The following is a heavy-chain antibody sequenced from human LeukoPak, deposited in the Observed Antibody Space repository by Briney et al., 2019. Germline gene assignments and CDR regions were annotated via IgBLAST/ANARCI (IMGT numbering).Heavy chain of an antibody. CDR1: GFTFDDYA. J-gene: IGHJ4*02. D-gene: IGHD3-22*01. V-gene: IGHV3-9*01. CDR3: AKDGRYYYDSSGSLDY. Sequence: PGGSLRLSCAASGFTFDDYAMHWVRQAPGKGLEWVSGISWNSGSIGYADSVKGRFTISRDNAKNSLYLQMNSLRAEDTALYYCAKDGRYYYDSSGSLDYWGQGTLVTVSS. CDR2: ISWNSGSI.